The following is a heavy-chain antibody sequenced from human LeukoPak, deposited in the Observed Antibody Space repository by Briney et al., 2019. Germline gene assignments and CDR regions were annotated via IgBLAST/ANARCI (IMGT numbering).Heavy chain of an antibody. J-gene: IGHJ6*03. D-gene: IGHD6-19*01. CDR3: ARSLRWLVEDRFLYYMDV. CDR2: INHGGDS. CDR1: GGPFSGYD. Sequence: SETLSLACAVSGGPFSGYDWTWIRQPPGKGLEWIGEINHGGDSNYNSSLQSRLTISVDTSRNQFFLKLRSATAADTAVYYCARSLRWLVEDRFLYYMDVWGEGPSVTVSS. V-gene: IGHV4-34*01.